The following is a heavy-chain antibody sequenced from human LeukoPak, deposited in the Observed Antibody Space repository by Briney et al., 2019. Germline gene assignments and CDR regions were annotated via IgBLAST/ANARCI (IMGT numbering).Heavy chain of an antibody. CDR1: GGSISGSSYY. CDR3: AREGYSYGFNY. V-gene: IGHV4-39*01. CDR2: IYYSGST. Sequence: SETLSLTCTVSGGSISGSSYYWGWIRQPPGKGLEWIGSIYYSGSTYYNPSLKSRVTISVDTSKNQFSLKLSSVTAADTAVYYCAREGYSYGFNYWGQGTLVTVSS. J-gene: IGHJ4*02. D-gene: IGHD5-18*01.